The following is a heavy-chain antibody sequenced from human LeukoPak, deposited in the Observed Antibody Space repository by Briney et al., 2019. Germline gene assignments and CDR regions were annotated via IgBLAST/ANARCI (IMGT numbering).Heavy chain of an antibody. D-gene: IGHD6-13*01. CDR3: ARDGTRSSWVAYNWFDP. CDR2: ISSSGSTI. V-gene: IGHV3-11*04. CDR1: GFTFSDYY. Sequence: GGSLRLSCAASGFTFSDYYMSWIRQAPGKGLEWVSYISSSGSTIYYADSVKGRFTISRDNAKNTLYLQMNSLRAEDTAVYYCARDGTRSSWVAYNWFDPWGQGTLVTVSS. J-gene: IGHJ5*02.